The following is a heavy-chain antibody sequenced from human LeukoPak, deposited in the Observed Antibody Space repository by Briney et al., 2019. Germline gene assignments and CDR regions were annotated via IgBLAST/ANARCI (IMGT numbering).Heavy chain of an antibody. CDR2: IYSGGNT. CDR3: ARRGDGGRSFDY. CDR1: GFTVSSNY. Sequence: GGSLRLSCAASGFTVSSNYMSWVRQAPGKGLEWVSIIYSGGNTYYADSVKGRFTISRDNSKNTLFLQMNSLRAEDTAVYYCARRGDGGRSFDYWGQGTLVTVSS. V-gene: IGHV3-53*01. D-gene: IGHD4-23*01. J-gene: IGHJ4*02.